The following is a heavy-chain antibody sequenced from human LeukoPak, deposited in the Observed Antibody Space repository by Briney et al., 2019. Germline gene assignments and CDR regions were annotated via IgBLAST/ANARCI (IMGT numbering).Heavy chain of an antibody. V-gene: IGHV4-59*01. CDR1: GGSISSYY. J-gene: IGHJ2*01. D-gene: IGHD6-6*01. CDR2: IYYSGST. CDR3: ARSFVSSIAARHWYFDL. Sequence: SETLSLTCTVSGGSISSYYWSWIRQPPGKGLEWIGYIYYSGSTNYNPSLKSRVTISVDTSKNQFSLKLSSVTTADTAVYYCARSFVSSIAARHWYFDLWGRGTRVTVSS.